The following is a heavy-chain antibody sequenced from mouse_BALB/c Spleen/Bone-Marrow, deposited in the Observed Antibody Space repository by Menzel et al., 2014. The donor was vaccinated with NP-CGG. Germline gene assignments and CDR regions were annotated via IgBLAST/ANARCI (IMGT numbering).Heavy chain of an antibody. CDR3: ARGRTRGYTMDY. CDR2: ISSGSST. Sequence: EVKVEESGGGLVKPGGSLKLSCAASGFTFSSYAMSWVRQTPEKRLEWVASISSGSSTYYPDSVKGRFTISRDNARNILYLQMSSLRSEDTAVYYCARGRTRGYTMDYWGQGTSVTVSS. J-gene: IGHJ4*01. V-gene: IGHV5-6-5*01. CDR1: GFTFSSYA.